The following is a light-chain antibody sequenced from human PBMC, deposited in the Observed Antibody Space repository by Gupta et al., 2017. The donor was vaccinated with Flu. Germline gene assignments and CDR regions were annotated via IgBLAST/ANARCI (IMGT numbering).Light chain of an antibody. J-gene: IGKJ1*01. Sequence: DIQMTQSPSTLSASVGDRVTITCRASQSFSSWLAWYQQKPGKAPKLLISKASNLESGVPSRFSGSGSGTEVTLTISRLQPDDVATYYCQQYNSYPWTFGLGTKVEMK. CDR2: KAS. CDR3: QQYNSYPWT. V-gene: IGKV1-5*03. CDR1: QSFSSW.